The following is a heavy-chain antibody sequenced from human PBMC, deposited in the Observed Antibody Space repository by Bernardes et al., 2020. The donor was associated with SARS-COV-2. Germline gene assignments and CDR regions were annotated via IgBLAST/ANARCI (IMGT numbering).Heavy chain of an antibody. J-gene: IGHJ4*02. CDR1: DFDFTNYW. CDR3: ARDEDFWSSYPDY. CDR2: INRDGSEK. D-gene: IGHD3-3*01. Sequence: GALRLSCAASDFDFTNYWMSWVRQAPGKGLEWVANINRDGSEKYYVDSVKGRFTISRDNTKNSLYLQLNSPRAEDTAVYYCARDEDFWSSYPDYWGQGTLVTVSS. V-gene: IGHV3-7*01.